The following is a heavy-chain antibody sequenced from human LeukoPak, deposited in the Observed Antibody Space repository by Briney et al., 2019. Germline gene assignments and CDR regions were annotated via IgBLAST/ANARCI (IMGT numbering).Heavy chain of an antibody. J-gene: IGHJ4*02. D-gene: IGHD3-22*01. Sequence: SETLSLTCTVSGISITTYYWSWIRQPAGKGLEWIGRIYTSGSTNYNPSLKSRVTMPVDTSKNQFSLKLSSVTAADTAVYYCASSGSFFDYWGQGTLVTVSS. CDR3: ASSGSFFDY. CDR1: GISITTYY. CDR2: IYTSGST. V-gene: IGHV4-4*07.